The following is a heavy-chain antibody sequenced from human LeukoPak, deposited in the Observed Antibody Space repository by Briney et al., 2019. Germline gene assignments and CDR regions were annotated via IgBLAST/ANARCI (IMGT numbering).Heavy chain of an antibody. Sequence: SGATLVNPTQTLTLTCTFSGFSLSSSGVGVGWIRQPPGKALEWLALIYWNDAKRYSPSLKSRLTITKDTSKNQVVLTMTNMDPVDTATYYCARTYYYDNSAYFNYWGQGTLVTVSS. CDR2: IYWNDAK. CDR1: GFSLSSSGVG. J-gene: IGHJ4*02. D-gene: IGHD3-22*01. V-gene: IGHV2-5*01. CDR3: ARTYYYDNSAYFNY.